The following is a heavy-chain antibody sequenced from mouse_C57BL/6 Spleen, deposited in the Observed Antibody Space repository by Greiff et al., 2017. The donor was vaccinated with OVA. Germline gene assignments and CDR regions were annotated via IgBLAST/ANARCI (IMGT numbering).Heavy chain of an antibody. V-gene: IGHV1-59*01. CDR1: GYTFTSYW. J-gene: IGHJ2*01. CDR2: IDPSDSYT. Sequence: QVQLKQPGAELVRPGTSVKLSCKASGYTFTSYWMHWVKQRTGQGLEWIGVIDPSDSYTNYNQKFKGKATLTVDTSSSTAYMQLSSLTSKDSAVYCCARAYYSNYYFDYWGKGTTLTVSS. D-gene: IGHD2-5*01. CDR3: ARAYYSNYYFDY.